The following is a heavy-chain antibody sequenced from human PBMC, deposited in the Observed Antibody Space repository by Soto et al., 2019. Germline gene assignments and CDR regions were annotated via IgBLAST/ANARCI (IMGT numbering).Heavy chain of an antibody. V-gene: IGHV3-15*07. CDR3: TPLALKNSSGWYEFSD. D-gene: IGHD6-19*01. CDR2: IKSKTDGGTT. J-gene: IGHJ4*02. CDR1: GFTFSNVW. Sequence: EVQLVESGGGLVKPGGSLRLSCAASGFTFSNVWMNWVRQAPGKGLEWVGRIKSKTDGGTTDYAAPVKGRFTISREDSTNTLYLQMNSLKTEDTAVYYCTPLALKNSSGWYEFSDWGQGTLATVSS.